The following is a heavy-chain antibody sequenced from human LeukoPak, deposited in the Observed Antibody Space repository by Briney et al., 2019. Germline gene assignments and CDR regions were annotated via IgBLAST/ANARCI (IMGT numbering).Heavy chain of an antibody. CDR3: ARDDSSGTLN. Sequence: SETLSLTCTVSGGSISSYYWSWIRQPPGKGLEWIGYIYYSGSTNYNPSPKSRVTISVDTSKNQFSLKLSSVTAADTAVYYYARDDSSGTLNWGQGTLVTVSS. J-gene: IGHJ4*02. D-gene: IGHD3-22*01. CDR1: GGSISSYY. CDR2: IYYSGST. V-gene: IGHV4-59*01.